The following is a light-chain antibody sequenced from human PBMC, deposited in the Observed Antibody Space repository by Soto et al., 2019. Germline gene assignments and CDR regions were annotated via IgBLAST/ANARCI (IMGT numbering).Light chain of an antibody. CDR2: EVS. J-gene: IGLJ1*01. V-gene: IGLV2-14*01. CDR3: NSYTSKSTGV. CDR1: SSDVGGYNY. Sequence: QSALTQPASVSGSPGQSITISCTGTSSDVGGYNYVSWYQQHPGKAPKLIIYEVSNRPSGVSNRFSGSKSGNTASLTISGLQAEDEADYYCNSYTSKSTGVFGTGTKFPV.